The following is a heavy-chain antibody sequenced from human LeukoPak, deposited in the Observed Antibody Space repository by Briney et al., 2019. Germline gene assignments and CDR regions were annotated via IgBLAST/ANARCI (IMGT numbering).Heavy chain of an antibody. CDR2: ISGSGGST. V-gene: IGHV3-23*01. D-gene: IGHD6-19*01. CDR1: GFTFSSYA. J-gene: IGHJ4*02. Sequence: GGSLRLSCAASGFTFSSYAMSWVRQAPGKGLEWVSAISGSGGSTYYADSVKGRFTISRDNSKNTLFLQMNSLRAEDTASYYCAKGPRGSSSYYFDCWGQGSLVTVSS. CDR3: AKGPRGSSSYYFDC.